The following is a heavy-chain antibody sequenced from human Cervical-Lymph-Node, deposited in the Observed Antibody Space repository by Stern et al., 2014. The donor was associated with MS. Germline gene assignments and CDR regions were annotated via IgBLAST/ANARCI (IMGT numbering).Heavy chain of an antibody. CDR1: GFSFSDIY. CDR2: SRNKAKSYTT. J-gene: IGHJ4*02. CDR3: SRDSSGDY. V-gene: IGHV3-72*01. Sequence: EVQLGESGGGLVQPGGTLRLSCAASGFSFSDIYMDWVRPAPGKGMARVCRSRNKAKSYTTDYTAPVKGRFTISGDDSKNSLYLQMNSLKTEDTAVYYCSRDSSGDYWGPGTLVTVSS.